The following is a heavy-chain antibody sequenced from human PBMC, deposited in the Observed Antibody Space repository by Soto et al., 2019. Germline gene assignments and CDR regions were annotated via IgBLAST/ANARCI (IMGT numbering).Heavy chain of an antibody. D-gene: IGHD6-13*01. CDR3: AKAPYSSSWYVFVGWFAP. J-gene: IGHJ5*02. CDR1: GFTFSSYA. CDR2: ISGSGGST. V-gene: IGHV3-23*01. Sequence: EVQLLESGGGLVQPGGSLRLSCAASGFTFSSYAMSWVRQAPGKGLEWVSAISGSGGSTYYADSVKGRFTISRDNSKNTLYLQMNSLRAEDTAVYYCAKAPYSSSWYVFVGWFAPWGQGTLVTVSS.